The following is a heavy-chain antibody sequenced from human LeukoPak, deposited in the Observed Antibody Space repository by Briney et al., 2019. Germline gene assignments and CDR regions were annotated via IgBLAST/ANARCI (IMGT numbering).Heavy chain of an antibody. Sequence: PGGSLRLSCAASGFTFGSYGMHWVRQAPGKGLEWLAVISFDGTNKYYADSVKGRFTISRFNSNNTLYLQMNSLRAEDTAVYYCAREWCYYGSGSYYHTYYYYYGMDVWGQGTTVTVSS. CDR3: AREWCYYGSGSYYHTYYYYYGMDV. J-gene: IGHJ6*02. CDR2: ISFDGTNK. V-gene: IGHV3-30*03. D-gene: IGHD3-10*01. CDR1: GFTFGSYG.